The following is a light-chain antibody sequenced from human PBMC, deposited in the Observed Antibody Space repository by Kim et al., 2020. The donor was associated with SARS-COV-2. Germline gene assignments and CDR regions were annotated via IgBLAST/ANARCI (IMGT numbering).Light chain of an antibody. Sequence: VALGQTVRISCQGDSLRTYYATWYQQKPGQAPVRVIYGKSDRPSGIPDRFSGSSSGNTASLTITGAQAEDEADYYCGSWDSSRNPVFGGGTKVTVL. V-gene: IGLV3-19*02. J-gene: IGLJ3*02. CDR1: SLRTYY. CDR3: GSWDSSRNPV. CDR2: GKS.